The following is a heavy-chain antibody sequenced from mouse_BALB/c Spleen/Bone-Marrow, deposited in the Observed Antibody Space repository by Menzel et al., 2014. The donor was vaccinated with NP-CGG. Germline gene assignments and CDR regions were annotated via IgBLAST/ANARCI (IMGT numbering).Heavy chain of an antibody. CDR2: IDPANGNT. D-gene: IGHD1-1*01. Sequence: VQLQQSGAELVKPGASVKLSCTASGFNIKDTYMHWVKQRPEQGLEWIGRIDPANGNTKYDPKFQGKATITADTSSNTAYLQLSSLTSEDTAVYYCARYDYGWYFYVWGAGTMVTVSS. CDR1: GFNIKDTY. J-gene: IGHJ1*01. V-gene: IGHV14-3*02. CDR3: ARYDYGWYFYV.